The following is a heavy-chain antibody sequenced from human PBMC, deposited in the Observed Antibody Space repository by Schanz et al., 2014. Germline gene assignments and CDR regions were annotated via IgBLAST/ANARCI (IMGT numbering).Heavy chain of an antibody. D-gene: IGHD6-13*01. V-gene: IGHV3-7*02. CDR3: VSQTGSPNY. CDR1: GFTFSDYS. Sequence: EVQLVESGGGWVQPGGSLRLSCAASGFTFSDYSMNWVRQAPGKGLEWVANIKEDGSVKDYVDSVKGRFTISRDNAKNSLFLQMNSLRAEDTAVYFCVSQTGSPNYWGQGTLVTVSS. CDR2: IKEDGSVK. J-gene: IGHJ4*02.